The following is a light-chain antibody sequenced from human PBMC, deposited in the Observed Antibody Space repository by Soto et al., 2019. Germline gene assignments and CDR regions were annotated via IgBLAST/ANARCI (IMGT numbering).Light chain of an antibody. Sequence: DIQMTQSPSSLSASVGDRVSITCRASQSINSYLNWYQQKPGKAPKLLIFAASSLQSGVPSRFSGSGSGTDFTLTISSLHPEDFATYFCQQTYGTPGFGQGTPVEIK. J-gene: IGKJ1*01. CDR3: QQTYGTPG. CDR1: QSINSY. V-gene: IGKV1-39*01. CDR2: AAS.